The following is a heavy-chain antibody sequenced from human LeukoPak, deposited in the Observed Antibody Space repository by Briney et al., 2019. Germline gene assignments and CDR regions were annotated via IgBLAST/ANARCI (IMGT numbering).Heavy chain of an antibody. Sequence: GGSLRLSCAASGFTFSSYSMSWVRQAPGKGLEWVSAISSSSTYIYYADSVKGRFTISRDNAKNSLYLQMNSLRGEDTAVYYCARGHNPDPWGQGTLVTVSS. CDR2: ISSSSTYI. V-gene: IGHV3-21*01. CDR3: ARGHNPDP. CDR1: GFTFSSYS. J-gene: IGHJ5*02. D-gene: IGHD1-1*01.